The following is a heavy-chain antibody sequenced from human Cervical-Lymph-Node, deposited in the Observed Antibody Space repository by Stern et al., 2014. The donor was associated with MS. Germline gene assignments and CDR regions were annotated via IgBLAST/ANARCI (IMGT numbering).Heavy chain of an antibody. CDR3: VSSGSGSWATLDV. D-gene: IGHD3-10*01. CDR2: IIPKFAST. J-gene: IGHJ6*02. V-gene: IGHV1-69*06. CDR1: GGTFSTFA. Sequence: VQLVQSGTEVKKPGSSVRVSCKASGGTFSTFALNWVRHAPGQVPEWIGGIIPKFASTNYAQKFQDRLAITADTSTYTAYMELSSLTFEDTAVYYCVSSGSGSWATLDVWGQGTTIIVSS.